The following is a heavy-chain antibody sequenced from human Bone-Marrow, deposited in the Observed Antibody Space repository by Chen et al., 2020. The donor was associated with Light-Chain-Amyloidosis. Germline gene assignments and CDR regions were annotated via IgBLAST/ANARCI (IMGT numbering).Heavy chain of an antibody. V-gene: IGHV5-51*01. CDR2: IYPDGSDA. CDR3: AGRRDGYNFDY. J-gene: IGHJ4*02. Sequence: EVQLEQSGPEVKKPGESLKISCKGSGYTFPNYWIGWVRQMPGKGLEWMGGIYPDGSDARYSPSLEGQVTISADKAITTAYLQLRSLKASDTAMYYCAGRRDGYNFDYWGQGTLVTVSS. D-gene: IGHD5-12*01. CDR1: GYTFPNYW.